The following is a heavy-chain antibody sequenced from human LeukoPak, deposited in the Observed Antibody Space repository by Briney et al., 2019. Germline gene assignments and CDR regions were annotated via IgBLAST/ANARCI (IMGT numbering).Heavy chain of an antibody. CDR1: GFTFSSYS. J-gene: IGHJ4*02. V-gene: IGHV3-21*01. Sequence: GGSLRLSCAASGFTFSSYSMNWVRQAPGKGLEWVSFISSSSSSINYADSVKGRFTISRDNAKNSLYLQMNSLRAEDTAVYYCARDRDGTACYPLDFRGQGTLSPSPQ. CDR3: ARDRDGTACYPLDF. D-gene: IGHD2-15*01. CDR2: ISSSSSSI.